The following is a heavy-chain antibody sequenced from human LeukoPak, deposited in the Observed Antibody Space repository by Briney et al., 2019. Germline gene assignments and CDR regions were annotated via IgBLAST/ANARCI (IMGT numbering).Heavy chain of an antibody. CDR1: GDSFGGYY. CDR2: IHTSGGT. Sequence: SETLSLTCTVSGDSFGGYYWTWIRQPPGKGLEWIGYIHTSGGTNYNPSLKSRVTMSVHTSKNPFSLQLTSVTAADTAVYFCARQAYYSPSGSWTGFDFWGQGTLASVSS. D-gene: IGHD3-10*01. J-gene: IGHJ4*02. CDR3: ARQAYYSPSGSWTGFDF. V-gene: IGHV4-4*09.